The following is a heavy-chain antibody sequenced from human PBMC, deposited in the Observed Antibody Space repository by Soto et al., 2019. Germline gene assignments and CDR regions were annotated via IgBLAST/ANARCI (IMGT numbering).Heavy chain of an antibody. CDR3: AKDAVYGDGLWLVAD. D-gene: IGHD2-21*02. CDR2: ITGSGGTI. J-gene: IGHJ4*02. Sequence: DVQLLESGGGLVQPGGSLRLSCAASGFSFSKYAMIWVRQAPGKGQEWVSGITGSGGTIEYAASVKGRFTISRDNSKNTVYRQMNSLRAEDTAMYYCAKDAVYGDGLWLVADWGQGTLVTVS. V-gene: IGHV3-23*01. CDR1: GFSFSKYA.